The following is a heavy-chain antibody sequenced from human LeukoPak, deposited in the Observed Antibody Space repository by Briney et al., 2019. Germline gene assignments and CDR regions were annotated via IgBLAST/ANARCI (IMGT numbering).Heavy chain of an antibody. D-gene: IGHD6-13*01. CDR3: ARDRLVVAAAGTGWFDP. Sequence: ASVKVSCKASGYTFTGYGISWVRQAPGQGLEWMGWISAYNGNTNYAQKLQGRVTMTTDTSTSTAYMELRSLRSDDTAVYYCARDRLVVAAAGTGWFDPWGQGTLVTVSS. V-gene: IGHV1-18*01. CDR1: GYTFTGYG. J-gene: IGHJ5*02. CDR2: ISAYNGNT.